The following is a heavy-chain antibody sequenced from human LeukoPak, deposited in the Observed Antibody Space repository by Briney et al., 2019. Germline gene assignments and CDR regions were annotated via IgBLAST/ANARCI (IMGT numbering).Heavy chain of an antibody. CDR3: GTLLSNGPFDY. CDR1: GYTFTGYY. Sequence: GASVKVSCKASGYTFTGYYMHWVRQAPGPGLEWMGYIYPNSGATKYAQKFQGRVTMTRDTSISTAYMELSGLRSDDTAVYYCGTLLSNGPFDYWGQGSLVTVSS. V-gene: IGHV1-2*02. J-gene: IGHJ4*02. CDR2: IYPNSGAT.